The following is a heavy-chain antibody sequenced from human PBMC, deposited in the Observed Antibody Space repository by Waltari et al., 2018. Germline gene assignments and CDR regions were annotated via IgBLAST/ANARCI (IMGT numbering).Heavy chain of an antibody. V-gene: IGHV3-74*01. CDR3: VAATPSSDK. CDR2: VNSDGSNT. D-gene: IGHD6-19*01. CDR1: GVTFINYV. J-gene: IGHJ4*02. Sequence: VQLVESGGGVVQPGGSLRLSCAASGVTFINYVMHWVRQTPEKGLVWVARVNSDGSNTAYADSVRGRFIISRDTARNTLFLQMSSVRVDDTALYYCVAATPSSDKWGQGTLVTVSS.